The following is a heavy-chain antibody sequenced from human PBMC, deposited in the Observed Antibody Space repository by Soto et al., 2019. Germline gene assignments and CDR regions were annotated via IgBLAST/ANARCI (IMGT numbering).Heavy chain of an antibody. CDR2: ISAYNGNT. V-gene: IGHV1-18*01. J-gene: IGHJ4*02. CDR3: ARDLSPYCSGGSCYSLV. D-gene: IGHD2-15*01. CDR1: GYTFTSYG. Sequence: QVQLVQSGAEVKKPGASVKVSCKASGYTFTSYGISWVRQAPGQGLEWMGWISAYNGNTNYAQKLQGRVTMTTDTSTSTADMKLRSLRSDDTAVYYCARDLSPYCSGGSCYSLVWGQGTLVTVSS.